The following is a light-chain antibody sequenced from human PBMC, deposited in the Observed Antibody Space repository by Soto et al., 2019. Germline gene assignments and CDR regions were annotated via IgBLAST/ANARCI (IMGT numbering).Light chain of an antibody. Sequence: QSALTQPASVSGSPGQSITISCTGTSSDVGRYNYVSWHQQHPGKAPKLILYVVSNRPSGVSDRFSGSKSGNTASLTISGLRIEDEAVSYCSSYSRNSTRGVIFGGGTKLTVL. CDR1: SSDVGRYNY. CDR3: SSYSRNSTRGVI. CDR2: VVS. V-gene: IGLV2-14*03. J-gene: IGLJ2*01.